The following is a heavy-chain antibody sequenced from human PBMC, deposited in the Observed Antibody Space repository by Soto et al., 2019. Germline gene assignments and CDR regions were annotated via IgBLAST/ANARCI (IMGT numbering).Heavy chain of an antibody. V-gene: IGHV4-38-2*01. CDR1: GYSISSGYY. CDR3: AGYCTGGSCYSSYHYGIDV. D-gene: IGHD2-15*01. Sequence: SETLSLTCVVSGYSISSGYYWGWIRQPPGKGLEWIGSIFHSGNTYYNPSLKSRVTISLDTSKNQFSLNLSSVTAADTAVYYCAGYCTGGSCYSSYHYGIDVWGQGTTVTVSS. CDR2: IFHSGNT. J-gene: IGHJ6*02.